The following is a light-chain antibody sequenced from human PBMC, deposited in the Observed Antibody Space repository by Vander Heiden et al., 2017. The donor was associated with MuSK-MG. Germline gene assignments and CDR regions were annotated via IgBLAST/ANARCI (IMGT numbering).Light chain of an antibody. CDR1: QTITRY. CDR2: GAS. CDR3: QQRYSSPLT. V-gene: IGKV1-39*01. J-gene: IGKJ4*01. Sequence: QMTQSPSSLSASVVAIVTITCRTSQTITRYLNWYQQKPGKAPNLLIYGASNLHSGVPSRFSGSGSGTDFTLTISSLQPEDFATYYCQQRYSSPLTFGGGTKVQI.